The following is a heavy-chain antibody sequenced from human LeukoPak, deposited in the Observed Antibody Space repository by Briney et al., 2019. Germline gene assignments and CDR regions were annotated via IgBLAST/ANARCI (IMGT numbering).Heavy chain of an antibody. CDR2: ISGSGGST. Sequence: GGSLRLSCAPSGFTFSNYAMSCVRQAPGKGLEWVSTISGSGGSTYSSDSVKGRFTISRDNSKNTLYLQMNSLRAEDTAVYYCAKDLNDYGGNSGRFDYWGQGTLVTVSS. J-gene: IGHJ4*02. CDR1: GFTFSNYA. V-gene: IGHV3-23*01. CDR3: AKDLNDYGGNSGRFDY. D-gene: IGHD4-23*01.